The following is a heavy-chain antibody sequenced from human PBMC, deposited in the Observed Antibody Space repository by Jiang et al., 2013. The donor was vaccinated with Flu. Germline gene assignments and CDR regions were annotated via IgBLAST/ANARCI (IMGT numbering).Heavy chain of an antibody. CDR2: IIPIFGTA. V-gene: IGHV1-69*01. Sequence: KKPGSSVKVSCKASGGTFSSYAISWVRQAPGQGLEWMGGIIPIFGTANYAQKFQGRVTITADESTSTAYMELSSLRSEDTAVYYCARLGYCSGGSCMTHYYYYYYMDVWGKGTTVTVSS. CDR1: GGTFSSYA. J-gene: IGHJ6*03. D-gene: IGHD2-15*01. CDR3: ARLGYCSGGSCMTHYYYYYYMDV.